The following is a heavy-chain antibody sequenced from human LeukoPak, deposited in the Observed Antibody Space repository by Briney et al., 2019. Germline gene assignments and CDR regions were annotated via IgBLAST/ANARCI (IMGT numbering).Heavy chain of an antibody. CDR3: ARVRSDTSGWYHFDY. V-gene: IGHV3-53*01. D-gene: IGHD6-19*01. CDR2: IYGGGST. CDR1: GFTVSNNY. Sequence: GGSLRLSCAASGFTVSNNYMSWVRQALGKRLEWASIIYGGGSTYYADSVKGRFTISRDNSKNTLYLQMNSLRPEDTAVYYCARVRSDTSGWYHFDYWGQGTLVTVSS. J-gene: IGHJ4*02.